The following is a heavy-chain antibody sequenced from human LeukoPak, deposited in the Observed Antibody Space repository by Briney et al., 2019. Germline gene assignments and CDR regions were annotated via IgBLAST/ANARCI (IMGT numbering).Heavy chain of an antibody. CDR3: ARDIEAFDI. Sequence: GGSLRLSCAASGLSFSSYWMHWVRQVPGKGLEWVANIERDGSEEYYVDSVKGRFTISRDNAKKSVSLQMNSLRAEDTAVYYCARDIEAFDIWGQGTMVIVFS. V-gene: IGHV3-7*01. J-gene: IGHJ3*02. D-gene: IGHD3-16*02. CDR2: IERDGSEE. CDR1: GLSFSSYW.